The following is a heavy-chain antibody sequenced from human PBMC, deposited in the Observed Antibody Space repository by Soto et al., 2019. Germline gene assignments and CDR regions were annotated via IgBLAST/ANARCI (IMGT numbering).Heavy chain of an antibody. CDR2: IRSKTYGGTT. D-gene: IGHD3-10*01. V-gene: IGHV3-49*04. J-gene: IGHJ6*02. Sequence: AARLSWPGSGFPFGGVAMSWVRPAPGKGLGWVGSIRSKTYGGTTDYGASVKGRFTISRDDPKSIAYLQMNSLKTEDTAVYYCTRQMGYYYGSGSSASYYYYGMDVWGQGTTVTVS. CDR1: GFPFGGVA. CDR3: TRQMGYYYGSGSSASYYYYGMDV.